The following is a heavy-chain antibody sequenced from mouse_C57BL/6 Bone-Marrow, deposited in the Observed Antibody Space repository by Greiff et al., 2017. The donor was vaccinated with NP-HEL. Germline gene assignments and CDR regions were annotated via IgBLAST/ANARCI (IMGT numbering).Heavy chain of an antibody. CDR2: IYPRSGNT. Sequence: QVQLKQSGAELARPGASVKLSCKASGYTFTSYGISWVKQRTGQGLEWIGEIYPRSGNTYYNDKFKGKATLTADKSSSTAYMELRSLTSEDSAVYFCARGGYYYGRSNYWGQGTTLTVSS. CDR3: ARGGYYYGRSNY. J-gene: IGHJ2*01. D-gene: IGHD1-1*01. V-gene: IGHV1-81*01. CDR1: GYTFTSYG.